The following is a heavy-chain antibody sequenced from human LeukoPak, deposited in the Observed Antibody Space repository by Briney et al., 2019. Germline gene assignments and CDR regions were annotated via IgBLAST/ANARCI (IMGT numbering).Heavy chain of an antibody. CDR1: GYTFTGYY. CDR3: ARVAGAVAGSPLFDY. D-gene: IGHD6-19*01. Sequence: GASVKVSCKASGYTFTGYYMHWVRQAPGQGLEWMRWINPNSGGTNYAQKFQGRVTMTRDTSISTAYMELSRLRSDDTAVYYCARVAGAVAGSPLFDYWGQGTLVTVSS. J-gene: IGHJ4*02. CDR2: INPNSGGT. V-gene: IGHV1-2*02.